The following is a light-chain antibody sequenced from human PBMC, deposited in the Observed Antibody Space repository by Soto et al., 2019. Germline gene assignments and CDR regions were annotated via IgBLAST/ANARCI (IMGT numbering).Light chain of an antibody. CDR2: QDS. V-gene: IGLV3-1*01. J-gene: IGLJ2*01. CDR1: KLGDKY. CDR3: LAWDSSTGGV. Sequence: SYELTQPPSVSVSPGQTASITCSGDKLGDKYACWYQQKPGQSPVLVIYQDSKRPSGIPERFSGSNSGNTATLTISGTQAMDEADYYCLAWDSSTGGVFGGGTKLTVL.